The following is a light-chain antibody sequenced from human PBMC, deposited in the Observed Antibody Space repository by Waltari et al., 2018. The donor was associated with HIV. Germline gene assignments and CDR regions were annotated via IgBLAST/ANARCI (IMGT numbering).Light chain of an antibody. J-gene: IGKJ1*01. CDR1: QSISGW. CDR2: KAS. V-gene: IGKV1-5*03. Sequence: DIQMTQSPSTLSASVGDRVTITCRASQSISGWLAWYQQKPGKAPKILIYKASVLEFGVPSRFSGSGSGTEFTLTISSLQPDDFATYYCQQYNGSPSTFGQGTKVEIK. CDR3: QQYNGSPST.